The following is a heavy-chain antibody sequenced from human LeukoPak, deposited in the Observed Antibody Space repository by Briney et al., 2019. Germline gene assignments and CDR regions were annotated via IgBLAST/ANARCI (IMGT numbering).Heavy chain of an antibody. CDR2: TSYDGTNK. V-gene: IGHV3-30*03. CDR1: GFTFRNYG. J-gene: IGHJ4*02. D-gene: IGHD2-2*01. CDR3: ARDAREYQLAGSFDY. Sequence: PGGSLRLSCAASGFTFRNYGMHGVRHAPGKGLEWVAVTSYDGTNKYYADSVKGRFTISRDNSKNTLYLQMNSLRADDTAVYYCARDAREYQLAGSFDYWGQGTLVTVSS.